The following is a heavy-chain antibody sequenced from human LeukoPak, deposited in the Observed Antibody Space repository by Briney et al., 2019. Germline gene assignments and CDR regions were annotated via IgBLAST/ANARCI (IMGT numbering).Heavy chain of an antibody. V-gene: IGHV3-30*02. CDR1: GFTFSSYG. CDR3: ARNFYGSGRPCFDY. J-gene: IGHJ4*02. Sequence: PGGSLRLSCAASGFTFSSYGMHWVRQAPGKGLEWVAFIRYDGSNKYYADSVKGRFTISRDNSKNTLYLQMNSLRAEDTAVYYCARNFYGSGRPCFDYWGQGTLVTVSS. D-gene: IGHD3-10*01. CDR2: IRYDGSNK.